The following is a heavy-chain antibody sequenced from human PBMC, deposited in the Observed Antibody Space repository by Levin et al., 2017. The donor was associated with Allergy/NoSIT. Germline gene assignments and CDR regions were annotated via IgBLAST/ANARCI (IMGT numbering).Heavy chain of an antibody. J-gene: IGHJ4*02. Sequence: SETLSLTCTVSGGSISSGGYYWSWIRQHPGKGLEWIGYIYYSGSTYYNPSLKSRVTISVDTSKNQFSLKLSSVTAADTAVYYCARQDILTGYYNYFDYWGQGTLVTVSS. V-gene: IGHV4-31*03. D-gene: IGHD3-9*01. CDR2: IYYSGST. CDR3: ARQDILTGYYNYFDY. CDR1: GGSISSGGYY.